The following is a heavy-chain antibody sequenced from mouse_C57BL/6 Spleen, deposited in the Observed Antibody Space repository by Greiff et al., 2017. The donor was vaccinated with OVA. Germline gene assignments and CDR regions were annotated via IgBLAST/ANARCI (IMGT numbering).Heavy chain of an antibody. J-gene: IGHJ2*01. Sequence: VQLQQPGAELVKPGASVKLSCKASGYTFTSYWMHWVKQRPGQGLEWIGMIHPNRGSTNYNEKFKSKATLTVDKSSSTAYMQLSSLTSEDAAVYYCARTSAGYERDYFDDWGQGTTLTVSS. CDR2: IHPNRGST. D-gene: IGHD2-2*01. V-gene: IGHV1-64*01. CDR3: ARTSAGYERDYFDD. CDR1: GYTFTSYW.